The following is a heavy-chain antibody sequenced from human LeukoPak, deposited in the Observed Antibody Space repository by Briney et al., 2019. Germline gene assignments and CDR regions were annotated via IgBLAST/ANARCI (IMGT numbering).Heavy chain of an antibody. Sequence: GSLRLSCAASGFTFSGSAMHWVRQASGKGLEWVGRIRSKANSYATAYAASVKGRFTISRDDSKNTAYLQMNSLKTEDTAVYYCTRIGGDDSSGYYYGDFDYWGQGTLVTVSS. D-gene: IGHD3-22*01. CDR3: TRIGGDDSSGYYYGDFDY. CDR1: GFTFSGSA. CDR2: IRSKANSYAT. V-gene: IGHV3-73*01. J-gene: IGHJ4*02.